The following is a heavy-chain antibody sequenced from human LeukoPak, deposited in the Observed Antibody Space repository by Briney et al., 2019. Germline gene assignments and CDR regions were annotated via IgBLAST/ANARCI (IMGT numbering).Heavy chain of an antibody. CDR3: AREGDYYDTSGTLDY. D-gene: IGHD3-22*01. V-gene: IGHV4-39*07. J-gene: IGHJ4*02. CDR1: GGSISSSSYY. Sequence: SETLSLTRTVSGGSISSSSYYWGWIRQPPGKGLEWIGSIYYSGSTYYNPSLKSRVTMSVDTSKNQFSLKLSSVTAADTAVYYCAREGDYYDTSGTLDYWGQGTLVTVSS. CDR2: IYYSGST.